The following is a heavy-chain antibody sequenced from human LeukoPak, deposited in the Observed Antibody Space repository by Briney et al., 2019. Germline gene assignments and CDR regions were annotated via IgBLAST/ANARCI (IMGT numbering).Heavy chain of an antibody. CDR1: GYSFTDYY. V-gene: IGHV1-2*02. CDR2: IKPKIGAR. J-gene: IGHJ3*02. Sequence: ASVKASCKASGYSFTDYYIHWVRQAPGQGLEWMGWIKPKIGARNYAQKFQGRVTLTRDTSIRTAYMELSGLSSDDAAVYYCVRDPSLSAFDIWGQGTMVTVSS. CDR3: VRDPSLSAFDI.